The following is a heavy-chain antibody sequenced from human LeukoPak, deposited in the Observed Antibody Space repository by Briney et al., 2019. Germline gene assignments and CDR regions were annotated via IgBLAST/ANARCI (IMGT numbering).Heavy chain of an antibody. J-gene: IGHJ4*02. CDR2: ISGGGGST. CDR3: AKGGYNDVFDY. CDR1: GFTFSSYE. Sequence: GGSLRLSCAASGFTFSSYEMSWVRQAPGKGLEWVSVISGGGGSTYYADSMKGRFTTSRDNSKNTLYLQMNSLRAEDMAVYYCAKGGYNDVFDYWGQGTLVTVSS. D-gene: IGHD5-24*01. V-gene: IGHV3-23*01.